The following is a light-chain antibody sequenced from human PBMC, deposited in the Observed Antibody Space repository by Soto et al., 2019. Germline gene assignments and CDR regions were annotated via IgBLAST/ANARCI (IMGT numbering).Light chain of an antibody. V-gene: IGKV3-20*01. CDR2: GAS. J-gene: IGKJ1*01. Sequence: EIVLTQSPGTLSLFPGEIATLSCRASQSVDSSHIAWYQHKPGQAPRLLIYGASSRATGIPERFSGSGSGPDFTLSISRLEPEDFAVYFCQHYGSSPRTFGQGTKVEIK. CDR1: QSVDSSH. CDR3: QHYGSSPRT.